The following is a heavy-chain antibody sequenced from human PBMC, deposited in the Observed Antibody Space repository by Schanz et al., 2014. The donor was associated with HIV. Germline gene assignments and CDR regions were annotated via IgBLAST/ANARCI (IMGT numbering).Heavy chain of an antibody. Sequence: AASGFTFNNYGMHWVRQAPGKGLEWVAVISYDGTKKNYADSVNGRFTISRDNSKNTLYLQMTTLRIDDTAVYYCAKPEYDSRGNSQSHFDYWGQGTLVTVSS. J-gene: IGHJ4*02. V-gene: IGHV3-30*18. D-gene: IGHD3-22*01. CDR2: ISYDGTKK. CDR1: GFTFNNYG. CDR3: AKPEYDSRGNSQSHFDY.